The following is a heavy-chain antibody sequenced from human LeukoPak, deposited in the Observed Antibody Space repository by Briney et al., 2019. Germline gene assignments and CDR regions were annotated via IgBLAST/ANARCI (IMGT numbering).Heavy chain of an antibody. CDR1: GFTFSSYG. D-gene: IGHD3-10*01. V-gene: IGHV3-30*04. CDR3: ARDLHYYGSGNYDY. J-gene: IGHJ4*02. Sequence: GRSLRLSCAASGFTFSSYGMHWVRQAPGKGLEWVAVISYDGSNKYYADSVKGRFTISRDNSKNTLYLQMNSLRAEDTAVYYCARDLHYYGSGNYDYWGQGTLVTVSS. CDR2: ISYDGSNK.